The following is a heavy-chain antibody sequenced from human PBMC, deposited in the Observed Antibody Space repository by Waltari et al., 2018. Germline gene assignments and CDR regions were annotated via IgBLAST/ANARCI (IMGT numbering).Heavy chain of an antibody. V-gene: IGHV4-38-2*01. CDR3: ARRPATGTNLFDY. CDR2: IYHSGST. Sequence: QVQLQESGPGLVKPSETLSLTCAVSGYSISSGYSWGWIRQPPGKGLEWIGSIYHSGSTYYNPSLKSRVTISVDTSKNQFSLKLSSVTAADTAVYYCARRPATGTNLFDYWGQGTLVTVSS. J-gene: IGHJ4*02. D-gene: IGHD1-1*01. CDR1: GYSISSGYS.